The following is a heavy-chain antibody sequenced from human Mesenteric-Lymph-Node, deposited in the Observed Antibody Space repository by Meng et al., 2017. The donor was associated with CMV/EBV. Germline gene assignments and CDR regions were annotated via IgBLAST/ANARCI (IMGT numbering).Heavy chain of an antibody. J-gene: IGHJ4*02. V-gene: IGHV3-23*01. CDR1: GFTLSNYW. CDR2: ITGSGDST. D-gene: IGHD2-2*01. Sequence: GGSLRLSCVASGFTLSNYWMHWVRQAPGKGLEWVSAITGSGDSTYYADSVKGRFTVSRDNSKNTLYLQMNSLRAEDTAVYYCAKEGEGYCSSISCYQDYWGQGTLVTVSS. CDR3: AKEGEGYCSSISCYQDY.